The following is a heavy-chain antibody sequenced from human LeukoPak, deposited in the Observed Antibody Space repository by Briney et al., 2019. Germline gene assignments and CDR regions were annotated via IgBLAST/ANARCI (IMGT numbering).Heavy chain of an antibody. CDR1: GGTFSSYA. D-gene: IGHD2-15*01. V-gene: IGHV1-69*13. J-gene: IGHJ5*02. CDR3: ARDGGYCSGGSCSNNWFDP. CDR2: IIPIFGTA. Sequence: ASVKVSCKASGGTFSSYAISWVRQAPGQGLEWMGGIIPIFGTANYAQKFQGRVTITADETTSTAYMELSSLRSEDTAVYYCARDGGYCSGGSCSNNWFDPWGQGTLVTVSS.